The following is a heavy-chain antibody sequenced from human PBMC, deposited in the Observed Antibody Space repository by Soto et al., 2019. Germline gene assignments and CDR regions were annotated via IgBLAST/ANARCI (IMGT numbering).Heavy chain of an antibody. CDR3: AAHDSGGYYAEY. J-gene: IGHJ4*02. CDR1: GDSVTISDYY. D-gene: IGHD3-22*01. CDR2: INYSGST. Sequence: QLLLQESGPGLVKPSETLSLTCTVSGDSVTISDYYWGWIRQPPGKGLEWIGSINYSGSTYYNPSLKSRVTISGDTSKKQFSLKLTSVTAADAAVYYCAAHDSGGYYAEYWGQGTLVTVSA. V-gene: IGHV4-39*01.